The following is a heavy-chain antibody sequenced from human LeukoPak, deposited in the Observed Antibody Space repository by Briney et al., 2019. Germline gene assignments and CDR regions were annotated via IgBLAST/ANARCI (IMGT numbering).Heavy chain of an antibody. D-gene: IGHD2-2*01. J-gene: IGHJ5*02. Sequence: ASVKVSCKASGYTFTGYYMHWVRQAPGQGLEWMGRINPNSGGTNYAQKLQGRVTMTTDTSTSTAYMELRSLRSDDTAVYYCARDYRAVVPAAMGHLGWFDPWGRGTLVTVSS. CDR3: ARDYRAVVPAAMGHLGWFDP. CDR1: GYTFTGYY. CDR2: INPNSGGT. V-gene: IGHV1-2*06.